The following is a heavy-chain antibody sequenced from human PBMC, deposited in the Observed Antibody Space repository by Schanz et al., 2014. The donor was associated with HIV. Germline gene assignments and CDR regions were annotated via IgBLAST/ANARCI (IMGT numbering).Heavy chain of an antibody. J-gene: IGHJ4*02. CDR2: ISYDGSNK. CDR3: AKGQRGIVRGDIDY. Sequence: QVQLVESGGGVVQPGRSLRLSCAVSGFTFSNYAMHWVRQAPGKGLEWVAVISYDGSNKYYADSVKGRFTISRDNSKNTLYLQMNSLRAEDTAVYYCAKGQRGIVRGDIDYWGQGTLVTVSS. CDR1: GFTFSNYA. V-gene: IGHV3-30-3*01. D-gene: IGHD3-10*01.